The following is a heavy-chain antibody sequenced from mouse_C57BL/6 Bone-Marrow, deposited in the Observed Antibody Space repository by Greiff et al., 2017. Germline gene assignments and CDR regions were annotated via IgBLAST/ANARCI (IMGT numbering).Heavy chain of an antibody. CDR2: ISSGSSTI. V-gene: IGHV5-17*01. CDR1: GFTFSDYG. Sequence: EVKLVESGGGLVKPGGSLNLSCAASGFTFSDYGMHWVRQAPEKGLEWVAYISSGSSTIYYADTVTGRFTISRDNAKNTLFLQMTSLRSEDTAMFYCARVYSNWGFAYGGQGTLVTVSA. J-gene: IGHJ3*01. D-gene: IGHD2-5*01. CDR3: ARVYSNWGFAY.